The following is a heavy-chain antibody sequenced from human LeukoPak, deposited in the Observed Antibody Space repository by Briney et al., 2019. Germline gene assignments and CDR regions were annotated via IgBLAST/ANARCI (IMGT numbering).Heavy chain of an antibody. V-gene: IGHV3-48*01. Sequence: GGSLRLSCAASGFTFSTYSMKWVRQAPGKGLEWVSYIGTTGSTRYYADSVKGRFTISRDNAKNSLYLQMNSLRAEDTAVYYCASFDRYTWGQGTLVTVSS. J-gene: IGHJ5*02. D-gene: IGHD1-1*01. CDR1: GFTFSTYS. CDR2: IGTTGSTR. CDR3: ASFDRYT.